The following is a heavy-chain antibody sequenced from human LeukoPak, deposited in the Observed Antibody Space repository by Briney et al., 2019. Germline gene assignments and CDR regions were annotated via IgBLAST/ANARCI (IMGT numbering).Heavy chain of an antibody. CDR3: ARRNYDILTGFYGGGTYNYYYTDV. D-gene: IGHD3-9*01. Sequence: SETLSLTCTVSGASISSYYWTWIRQPPGKGLEWIGFTSFSGSTNYNPSLKSRVTISVDRSRNQFSLRLNAMTAADTAVYYCARRNYDILTGFYGGGTYNYYYTDVWGKGTTVIVSS. CDR1: GASISSYY. J-gene: IGHJ6*03. V-gene: IGHV4-59*08. CDR2: TSFSGST.